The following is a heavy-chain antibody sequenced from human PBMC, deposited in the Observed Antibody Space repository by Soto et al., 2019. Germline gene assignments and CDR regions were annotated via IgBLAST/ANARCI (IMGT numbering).Heavy chain of an antibody. D-gene: IGHD3-22*01. Sequence: QVQLVQSGAEVKKPGSSVKVSCKASGGTFSSYTISWVRQAPGQGLEWMGRIIPILDLANYAQKFQGRVTYTADESTTTAYMELSSLRSDDTAVYYCARRLHDNSGGFDSWGQGTLVTVSS. V-gene: IGHV1-69*02. CDR2: IIPILDLA. CDR1: GGTFSSYT. J-gene: IGHJ4*02. CDR3: ARRLHDNSGGFDS.